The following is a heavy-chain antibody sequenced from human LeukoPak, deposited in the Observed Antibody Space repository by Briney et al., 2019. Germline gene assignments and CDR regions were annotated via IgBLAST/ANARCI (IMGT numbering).Heavy chain of an antibody. CDR3: ARGNGVVVVAATFDY. Sequence: PGGSQRLSCAASGFTVSSNYMSWVRQAPGKGLEWVSVIYSGGSTYYADSVKGRFTISRDNSKNTLYLQMNSLRAEDTAVYYCARGNGVVVVAATFDYWGQGTLVTVSS. CDR1: GFTVSSNY. J-gene: IGHJ4*02. V-gene: IGHV3-66*01. CDR2: IYSGGST. D-gene: IGHD2-15*01.